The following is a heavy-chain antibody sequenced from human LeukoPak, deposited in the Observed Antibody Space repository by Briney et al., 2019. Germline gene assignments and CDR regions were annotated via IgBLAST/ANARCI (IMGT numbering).Heavy chain of an antibody. Sequence: PEASVKVSCKASGYTFTGYYVHWVRQAPGQGLEWMGRINPNSGDTNYAQKFQGRVTMTRDTSISTAYMELSRLRSDDTAVYYCARSELRFLEWFPAWDYWGQGTLVTVSS. CDR3: ARSELRFLEWFPAWDY. CDR1: GYTFTGYY. J-gene: IGHJ4*02. V-gene: IGHV1-2*06. D-gene: IGHD3-3*01. CDR2: INPNSGDT.